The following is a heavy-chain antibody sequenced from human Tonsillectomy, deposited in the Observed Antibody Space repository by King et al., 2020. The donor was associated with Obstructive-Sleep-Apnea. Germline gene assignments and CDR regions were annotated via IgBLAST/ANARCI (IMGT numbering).Heavy chain of an antibody. Sequence: VQLVESGGGVVQPGRSLRLSCAASGFTFSSYGMHWVRQAPGKGLEWVAVIWYDGSNKYYADSVKGRFTISRDNSKNTLYLQMNSLRAEDTAVYYCAKDMDVVVVVAATLVNGMDVWGQGTTVTVSS. CDR1: GFTFSSYG. D-gene: IGHD2-15*01. J-gene: IGHJ6*02. V-gene: IGHV3-33*06. CDR2: IWYDGSNK. CDR3: AKDMDVVVVVAATLVNGMDV.